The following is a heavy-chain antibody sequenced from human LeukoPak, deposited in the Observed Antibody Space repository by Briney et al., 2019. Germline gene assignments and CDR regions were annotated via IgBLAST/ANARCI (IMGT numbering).Heavy chain of an antibody. CDR2: ISSSGSYI. V-gene: IGHV3-21*01. Sequence: GGSLRLSCPSSGFTFSTYSMNSVRQAPGKGLEWVSSISSSGSYIYYADSVKGRFTISRDNAKNSLYLQMNSLRAEDTAVYYCARGLTIFGVVSEFDPWGQGTLVTVSS. CDR1: GFTFSTYS. J-gene: IGHJ5*02. D-gene: IGHD3-3*01. CDR3: ARGLTIFGVVSEFDP.